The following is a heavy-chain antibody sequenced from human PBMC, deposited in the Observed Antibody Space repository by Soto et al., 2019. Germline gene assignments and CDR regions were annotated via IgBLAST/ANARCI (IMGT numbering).Heavy chain of an antibody. Sequence: QVQLVESGGGVVQPGRSLRLACAVSGFRFSDYAMNWVRQAPGKGLEWVTVISYDGDEKSYADYVKGRFTISRDNPKNTLYLQINSLTPEDTAMYFCVKDPYAYGSGSYHLHYWGQGTLVTVSS. CDR2: ISYDGDEK. CDR3: VKDPYAYGSGSYHLHY. V-gene: IGHV3-30*18. J-gene: IGHJ4*02. D-gene: IGHD3-10*01. CDR1: GFRFSDYA.